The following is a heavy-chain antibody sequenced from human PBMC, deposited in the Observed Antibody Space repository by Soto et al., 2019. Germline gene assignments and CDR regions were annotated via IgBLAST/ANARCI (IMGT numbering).Heavy chain of an antibody. CDR1: GVSINNYC. Sequence: SETLSLTCTVSGVSINNYCWTWIRQPPGKGLEWIGYIYYNGDTNYNPSLQSRVTMSVDTSKNQFSLKVRSVTAADTAVYFCARGGWSVGPWGQGTLVTVSS. V-gene: IGHV4-59*01. J-gene: IGHJ5*02. D-gene: IGHD6-19*01. CDR3: ARGGWSVGP. CDR2: IYYNGDT.